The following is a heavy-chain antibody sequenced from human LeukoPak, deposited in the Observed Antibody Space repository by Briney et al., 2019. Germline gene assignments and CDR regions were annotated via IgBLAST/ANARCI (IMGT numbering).Heavy chain of an antibody. CDR1: GGSISSGGYS. J-gene: IGHJ4*02. Sequence: PSQTLSLTCAVSGGSISSGGYSWSWIRQPPGKGLEWIGYIYHSGSTYYNPSLKSRVTISVDTSKNQFSLKLSSVTAADTAVYYCARAEGSGSYRPDYWGQGTLVTVSS. V-gene: IGHV4-30-2*05. CDR3: ARAEGSGSYRPDY. D-gene: IGHD3-10*01. CDR2: IYHSGST.